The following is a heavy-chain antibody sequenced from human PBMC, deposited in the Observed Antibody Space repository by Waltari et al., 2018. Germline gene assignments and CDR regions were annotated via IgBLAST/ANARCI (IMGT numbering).Heavy chain of an antibody. V-gene: IGHV4-39*07. CDR1: GGSISSSSYY. CDR3: ALTYYYDSSGYRVDY. D-gene: IGHD3-22*01. Sequence: QLQLQESGPGLVKPSETLSLTCTVSGGSISSSSYYWAWIRQPPGKGLEWIGSIYYSGSTYYNPSLKSRVTISVDTSKNQFSLKLSSVTAADTAVYYCALTYYYDSSGYRVDYWGQGTLVTVSS. J-gene: IGHJ4*02. CDR2: IYYSGST.